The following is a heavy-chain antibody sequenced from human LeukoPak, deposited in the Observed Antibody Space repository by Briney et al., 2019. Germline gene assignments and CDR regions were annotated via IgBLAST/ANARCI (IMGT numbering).Heavy chain of an antibody. CDR3: ARDRDYGDYNTQDLFVY. V-gene: IGHV1-69*13. J-gene: IGHJ4*02. CDR2: IIPIFGTA. CDR1: GGTFISYA. Sequence: ASVKVSCKASGGTFISYAISWVRQAPGQGLEWMGGIIPIFGTANYAQKFQGRVTITADESTSTAYMELSSLRSDDTAVYYCARDRDYGDYNTQDLFVYWGQGTLVTVSS. D-gene: IGHD4-17*01.